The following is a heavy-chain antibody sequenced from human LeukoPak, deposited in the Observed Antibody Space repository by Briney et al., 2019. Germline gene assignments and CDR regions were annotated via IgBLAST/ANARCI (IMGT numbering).Heavy chain of an antibody. CDR1: GDSISSYY. V-gene: IGHV4-4*07. CDR2: IYTSGST. D-gene: IGHD3-22*01. Sequence: PSETLSLTCTVSGDSISSYYWSWVRQPAGKGLEWIGRIYTSGSTNYNPSLKSRVTMSVDTSKNQFSLKLSSVTAADTAVYYCARLKRYYDSSGYYYEAFDYWGQGTLVTVSS. J-gene: IGHJ4*02. CDR3: ARLKRYYDSSGYYYEAFDY.